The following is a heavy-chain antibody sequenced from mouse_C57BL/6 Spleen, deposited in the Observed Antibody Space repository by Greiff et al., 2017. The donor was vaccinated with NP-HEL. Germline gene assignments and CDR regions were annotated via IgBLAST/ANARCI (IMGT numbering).Heavy chain of an antibody. CDR2: IDPEDGDT. CDR1: GFNIKDYY. D-gene: IGHD2-4*01. J-gene: IGHJ3*01. V-gene: IGHV14-1*01. Sequence: VQLQQSGAELVRPGASVKLSCTASGFNIKDYYMHWVKQRPEQGLEWIGRIDPEDGDTEYAPKFQGKATMTADTSSNTAYLQLSSLTSEDTAVYYCTSIYYDYDEAYWGQGTLVTVSA. CDR3: TSIYYDYDEAY.